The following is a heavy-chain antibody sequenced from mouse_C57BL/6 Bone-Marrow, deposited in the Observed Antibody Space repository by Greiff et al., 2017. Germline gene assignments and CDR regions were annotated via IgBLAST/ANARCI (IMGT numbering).Heavy chain of an antibody. Sequence: DVKLVESGGGLVKPGGSLKLSCAASGFTFSDYGMHWVRQAPEKGLEWVAYISSGSSTIYYADTVKGRFTISRDNAKNTLFLQMTSLRSEDTAMYYCARDRVNAMDYWGQGTSVTVSS. V-gene: IGHV5-17*01. CDR1: GFTFSDYG. CDR2: ISSGSSTI. CDR3: ARDRVNAMDY. D-gene: IGHD2-13*01. J-gene: IGHJ4*01.